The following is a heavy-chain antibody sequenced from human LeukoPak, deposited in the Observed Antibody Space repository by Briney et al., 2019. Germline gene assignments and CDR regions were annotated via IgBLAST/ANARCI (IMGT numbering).Heavy chain of an antibody. V-gene: IGHV5-51*01. J-gene: IGHJ4*02. CDR2: IYPGDSDT. Sequence: GESLQISCKGSGFSFTSFWIGWVRQMPGKGLEWVGMIYPGDSDTRYSPSFQGQVIISADKSISSAYLQWNSLKASDTAMYSCARLGYDNHYYFDYWGQGTLVTVSS. CDR1: GFSFTSFW. CDR3: ARLGYDNHYYFDY. D-gene: IGHD1-14*01.